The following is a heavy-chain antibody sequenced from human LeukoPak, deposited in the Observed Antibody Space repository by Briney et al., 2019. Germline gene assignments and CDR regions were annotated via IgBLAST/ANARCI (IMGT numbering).Heavy chain of an antibody. Sequence: GASVKVSCKASGYTFTSYDINWVRQATGQGLEWMGWMNPNSGNTGYAQKFQGRVTMTRNTSISTAYMELSSPRSEDTAVYYCARGPLGYYYDSSGYYSYYYYYMDVWGKGTTVTVSS. CDR2: MNPNSGNT. D-gene: IGHD3-22*01. CDR1: GYTFTSYD. V-gene: IGHV1-8*01. CDR3: ARGPLGYYYDSSGYYSYYYYYMDV. J-gene: IGHJ6*03.